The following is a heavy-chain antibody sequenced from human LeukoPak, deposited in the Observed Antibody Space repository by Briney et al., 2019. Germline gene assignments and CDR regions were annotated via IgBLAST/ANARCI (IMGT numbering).Heavy chain of an antibody. Sequence: GRSLRLSCAASGFTFSSYGMHWVRQAPGKGLEWVSVIYTAGNTYYADSLRGRFTISRDASKNTLYLQVDSLRAEDTAVYYCAAYIAGVPHWGQGTLVTVSS. J-gene: IGHJ4*02. CDR3: AAYIAGVPH. D-gene: IGHD6-13*01. V-gene: IGHV3-NL1*01. CDR1: GFTFSSYG. CDR2: IYTAGNT.